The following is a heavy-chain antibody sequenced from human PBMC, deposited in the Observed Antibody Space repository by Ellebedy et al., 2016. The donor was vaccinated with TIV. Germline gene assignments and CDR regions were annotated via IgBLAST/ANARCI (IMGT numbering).Heavy chain of an antibody. V-gene: IGHV1-46*01. CDR2: INPSGGST. Sequence: ASVKVSCKASGYTFTGYHMHWVRQAPGQGLEWMGIINPSGGSTSYAQKFQGRVTMTRDTSTSTVYMELSSLRSEDTAVYYCARGRAYYDTGTGKWFDPWGQGTLVTVSS. J-gene: IGHJ5*02. CDR3: ARGRAYYDTGTGKWFDP. CDR1: GYTFTGYH. D-gene: IGHD3-10*01.